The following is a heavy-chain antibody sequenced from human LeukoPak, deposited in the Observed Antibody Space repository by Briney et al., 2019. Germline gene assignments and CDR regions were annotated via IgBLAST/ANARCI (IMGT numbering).Heavy chain of an antibody. D-gene: IGHD5-18*01. J-gene: IGHJ3*02. CDR3: ARGIRGVDTAMNDAFDI. Sequence: PSETLSLTCSVSGGSISIYYWSWIRQPPGKGLEWIGDIYNSGSTNYNPSLKSRVTISVDTSKNQFSLKLSSVTAADTAVYYCARGIRGVDTAMNDAFDIWGQGTMVTVSS. V-gene: IGHV4-59*01. CDR1: GGSISIYY. CDR2: IYNSGST.